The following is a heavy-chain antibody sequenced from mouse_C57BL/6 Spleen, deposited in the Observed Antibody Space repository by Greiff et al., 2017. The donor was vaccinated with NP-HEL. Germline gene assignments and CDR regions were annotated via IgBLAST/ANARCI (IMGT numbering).Heavy chain of an antibody. D-gene: IGHD1-1*01. J-gene: IGHJ1*03. V-gene: IGHV1-9*01. CDR3: ARGSDYYGSSYGYFDV. CDR1: GYTFTGYW. Sequence: VQLQQSGAELMKPGASVKLSCKAPGYTFTGYWIEWVKQRPGHGLEWIGEILPGSGSTNYNEKFKGKATFTADTSSNTAYMQLSSLTTEDSAINYWARGSDYYGSSYGYFDVWGTGTTVTVSS. CDR2: ILPGSGST.